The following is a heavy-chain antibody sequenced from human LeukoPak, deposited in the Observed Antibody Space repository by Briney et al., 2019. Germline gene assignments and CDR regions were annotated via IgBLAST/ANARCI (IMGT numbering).Heavy chain of an antibody. CDR3: ARDWMGYCSSNSCYLYYMDV. Sequence: GGSLRLSCTASGFTFSNAWMSWVRQAPGKGLEWVANIKEDGSEKDYVDSVRGRFTISRDNARNSLYLQMNSLRAEDTAVYYCARDWMGYCSSNSCYLYYMDVWGKGTTVTVSS. CDR1: GFTFSNAW. J-gene: IGHJ6*03. D-gene: IGHD2-2*01. V-gene: IGHV3-7*01. CDR2: IKEDGSEK.